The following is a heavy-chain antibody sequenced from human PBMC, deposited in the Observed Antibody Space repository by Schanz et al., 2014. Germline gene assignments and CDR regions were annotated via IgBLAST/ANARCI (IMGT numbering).Heavy chain of an antibody. CDR3: AMGGYQLHH. V-gene: IGHV3-33*03. D-gene: IGHD1-7*01. CDR2: IWYDGSNK. J-gene: IGHJ4*02. Sequence: QVQVVESGGGVVQPGRSLRLSCVASGFTFNNYGMHWVRQAPGKGLGWVAVIWYDGSNKYYADSVKGRFTISRDNAENTLYLQMNSLRVEDTAVYYCAMGGYQLHHWGQGTLVTVSS. CDR1: GFTFNNYG.